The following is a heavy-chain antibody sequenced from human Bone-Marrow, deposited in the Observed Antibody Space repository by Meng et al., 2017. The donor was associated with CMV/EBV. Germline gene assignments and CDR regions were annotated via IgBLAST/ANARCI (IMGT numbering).Heavy chain of an antibody. J-gene: IGHJ4*02. CDR1: GFTFSNYA. CDR3: ARDSHYYYSRGYYVVYY. V-gene: IGHV3-21*01. Sequence: GESLKISCAASGFTFSNYAMSWVRQAPGKGLEWVSAISSSSTYIYYADSVKGRFTISRDNAKNTRYLQMNSLRAEDTAVYYCARDSHYYYSRGYYVVYYWGQRTLVTVSS. D-gene: IGHD3-22*01. CDR2: ISSSSTYI.